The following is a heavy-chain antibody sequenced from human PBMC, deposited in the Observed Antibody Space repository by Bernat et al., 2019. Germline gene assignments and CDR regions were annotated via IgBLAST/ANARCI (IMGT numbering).Heavy chain of an antibody. CDR1: GFTFSSYA. CDR3: AKIDGHDIAVEEEGWFDP. CDR2: ISGSGGST. D-gene: IGHD6-19*01. Sequence: EVQLLESGGGLVQPGGSLRLSCAASGFTFSSYAVSWVRQAPGKGLEWVSAISGSGGSTYYADSVKGRFTISRDNSKNTLYLQMNSLRAEDTAVYYCAKIDGHDIAVEEEGWFDPWGQGTLVTVSS. V-gene: IGHV3-23*01. J-gene: IGHJ5*02.